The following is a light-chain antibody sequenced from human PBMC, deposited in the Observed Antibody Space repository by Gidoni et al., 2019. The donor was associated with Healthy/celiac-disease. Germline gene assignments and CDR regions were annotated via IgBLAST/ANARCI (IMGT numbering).Light chain of an antibody. CDR3: QQSYSTPRT. V-gene: IGKV1-39*01. CDR1: QSISSY. Sequence: DIQMTQSPSSLSASVGDRVTITCRARQSISSYLNWYQQKPGKAPKLLIYAASSLQSGVPSRFSGSGSGTDFTLTISSLQPEDFATYYCQQSYSTPRTFGQXTKLEIK. CDR2: AAS. J-gene: IGKJ2*01.